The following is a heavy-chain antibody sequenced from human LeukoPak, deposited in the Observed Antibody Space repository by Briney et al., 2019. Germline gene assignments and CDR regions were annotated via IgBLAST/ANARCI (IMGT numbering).Heavy chain of an antibody. CDR3: GRHSDGGNYHDPFDI. Sequence: PSETLSLTCTVSGGSISSSRYYWGWIRQPPGKGLDWIGSISYSGSTYYNSSLKSRLTISVDTSKNQFSLRLSSVTAADTAVYYCGRHSDGGNYHDPFDIWGQGTMATVSS. J-gene: IGHJ3*02. D-gene: IGHD4/OR15-4a*01. CDR1: GGSISSSRYY. V-gene: IGHV4-39*01. CDR2: ISYSGST.